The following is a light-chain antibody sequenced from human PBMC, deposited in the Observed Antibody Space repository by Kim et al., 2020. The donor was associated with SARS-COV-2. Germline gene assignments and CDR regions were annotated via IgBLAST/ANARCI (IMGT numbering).Light chain of an antibody. CDR2: DVN. V-gene: IGLV2-14*03. CDR3: SSYASCISWV. J-gene: IGLJ3*02. Sequence: QSITISCAGTRSDVGGYNYVSWYQQHPGKAPKLMIYDVNNRPSGISNRFSGSKSGNTASLTISGLQAEDEADYYCSSYASCISWVFGGGTKVTVL. CDR1: RSDVGGYNY.